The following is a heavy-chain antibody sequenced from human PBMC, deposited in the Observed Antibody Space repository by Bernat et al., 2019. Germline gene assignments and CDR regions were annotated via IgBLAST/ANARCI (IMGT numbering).Heavy chain of an antibody. CDR1: GFTFSSYG. CDR3: AKDSDYGDYLFDY. Sequence: QVQLVESGGGVVQPGRSLRLSCAASGFTFSSYGMHWVRQAPGKGLEWVAVISYDGSNKYYADSVKGRFTISRDNSKNTLYLQMNSLRADDTAVYYCAKDSDYGDYLFDYWGQGTLVTVSS. CDR2: ISYDGSNK. D-gene: IGHD4-17*01. J-gene: IGHJ4*02. V-gene: IGHV3-30*18.